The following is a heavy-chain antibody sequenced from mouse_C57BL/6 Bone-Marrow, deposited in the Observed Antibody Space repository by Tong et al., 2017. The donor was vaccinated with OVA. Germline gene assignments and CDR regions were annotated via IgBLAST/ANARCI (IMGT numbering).Heavy chain of an antibody. V-gene: IGHV5-2*02. CDR2: INSDGGST. Sequence: EVQLQESGRGLVQPREYLKLSCESNEYEFPSHDMSWVRKTPEKRLELVAAINSDGGSTYYPDTMERRFIISRDNTKKTLYLQMSSLRSEDTALYYCARHRLSSGPRTDWGQGTTLTVSS. CDR3: ARHRLSSGPRTD. J-gene: IGHJ2*01. D-gene: IGHD3-2*02. CDR1: EYEFPSHD.